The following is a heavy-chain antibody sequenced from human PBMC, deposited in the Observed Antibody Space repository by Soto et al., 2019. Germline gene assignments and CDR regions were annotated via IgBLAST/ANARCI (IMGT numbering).Heavy chain of an antibody. V-gene: IGHV3-23*01. CDR1: GFTFSSYA. CDR2: ISGSGGST. D-gene: IGHD3-3*01. Sequence: GGSLRLSCAASGFTFSSYAMSWVRQAPGKGLEWVSAISGSGGSTYYADSVKGRFTISRDNSKNTLYLQMNSLRAEDTAVYYCAKDLVYYDFWSGYDNWFDPWGQGTLVTVSS. J-gene: IGHJ5*02. CDR3: AKDLVYYDFWSGYDNWFDP.